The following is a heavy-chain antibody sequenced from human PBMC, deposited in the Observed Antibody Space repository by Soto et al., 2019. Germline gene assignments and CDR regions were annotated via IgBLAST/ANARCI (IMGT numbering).Heavy chain of an antibody. D-gene: IGHD1-26*01. CDR1: GGSITSNAYY. Sequence: QLQLQESGPGLVKPSETLSLTCTVSGGSITSNAYYWGWIRQPPGKGLEWLGYIYYSGSASYNPSLKCRVTMPVATSKNQFSLKLSSVTAADPAVYYCARRPKRGSYSWCFDYWGQGTLVTVSS. V-gene: IGHV4-39*01. J-gene: IGHJ4*02. CDR3: ARRPKRGSYSWCFDY. CDR2: IYYSGSA.